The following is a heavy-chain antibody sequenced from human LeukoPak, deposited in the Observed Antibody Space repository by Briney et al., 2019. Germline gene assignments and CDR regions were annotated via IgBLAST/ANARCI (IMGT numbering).Heavy chain of an antibody. Sequence: SETLSLTCTVSGGSISSYYWSWIRQPPGKGLEWIGYIYYSRSTNYNPSLKSRVTISVDTSKNQFSLKLSSVTAADTAVYYCARDTRPDYYDSSGYPFDYWGQGTLVTVSS. V-gene: IGHV4-59*12. CDR2: IYYSRST. J-gene: IGHJ4*02. D-gene: IGHD3-22*01. CDR3: ARDTRPDYYDSSGYPFDY. CDR1: GGSISSYY.